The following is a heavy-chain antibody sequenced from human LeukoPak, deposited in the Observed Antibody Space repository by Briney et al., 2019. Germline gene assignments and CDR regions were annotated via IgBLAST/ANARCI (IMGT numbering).Heavy chain of an antibody. J-gene: IGHJ4*02. D-gene: IGHD3-22*01. CDR3: ARDDSSGYYLHYDY. CDR2: MNPNSGNT. V-gene: IGHV1-8*01. CDR1: GYTFTSYD. Sequence: GASVKVSCKASGYTFTSYDINWVRQATGQGLEWMGWMNPNSGNTGYAQKFQGRVTMTRNTSISTAYMELSSLRSEDTAVYYCARDDSSGYYLHYDYWGQGTLVTVSS.